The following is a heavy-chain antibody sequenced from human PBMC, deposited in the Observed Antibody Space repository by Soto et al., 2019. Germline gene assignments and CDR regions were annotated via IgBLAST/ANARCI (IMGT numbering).Heavy chain of an antibody. J-gene: IGHJ5*02. Sequence: GGSLRLSCAASGFTFTNYWMSWVRQAPGKGLEWVANIKEDGSEKYYVDSVKGRFTISRDNAKNSLYLQMHSLRAEDTAVYYCARGRGIYCRRIRCSNWFDPWGQGTLVTVSS. CDR2: IKEDGSEK. CDR1: GFTFTNYW. V-gene: IGHV3-7*03. D-gene: IGHD2-2*01. CDR3: ARGRGIYCRRIRCSNWFDP.